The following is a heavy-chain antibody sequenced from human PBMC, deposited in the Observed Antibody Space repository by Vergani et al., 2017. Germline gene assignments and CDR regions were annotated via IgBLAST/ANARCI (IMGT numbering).Heavy chain of an antibody. J-gene: IGHJ4*02. Sequence: VQLVQSGAEVKKPGSSVKVSCKASGGTFSSYAISWVRQMPGKGLEWMGIIYPGDSETSYTPSFQGQVTISADKSISTAYLQWSSLKASDTAMYYCARRYSSSWYYFDYWGQGTLVTVSS. CDR1: GGTFSSYA. D-gene: IGHD6-13*01. CDR3: ARRYSSSWYYFDY. V-gene: IGHV5-51*01. CDR2: IYPGDSET.